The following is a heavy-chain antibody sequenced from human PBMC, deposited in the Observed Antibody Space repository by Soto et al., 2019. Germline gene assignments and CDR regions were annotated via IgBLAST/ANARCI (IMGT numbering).Heavy chain of an antibody. CDR1: GFTFSSYA. CDR3: AKQARYYDSSGYYLFDY. Sequence: PGGSLRLSCAASGFTFSSYAMSWVRQAPGKGLEWVSAISGSGGSTYYADSVKGRFTISRDNSKNTLYLQMNSLRAEDTAVYYCAKQARYYDSSGYYLFDYWGQGTLVTVSS. J-gene: IGHJ4*02. CDR2: ISGSGGST. V-gene: IGHV3-23*01. D-gene: IGHD3-22*01.